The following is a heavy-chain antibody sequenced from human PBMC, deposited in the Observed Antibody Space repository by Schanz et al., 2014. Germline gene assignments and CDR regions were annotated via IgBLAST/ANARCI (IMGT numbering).Heavy chain of an antibody. CDR3: ARDKGGYYPFDY. V-gene: IGHV3-21*01. Sequence: QLVESGGGLVKPGGSLRLSCATSGFNLRRYSMNWVRQAPGGGLEWVSSISATSNFVHYAASVEGRFTVSRDNANNVMYLQMNSLRVGDTAMYYCARDKGGYYPFDYWGQGSLVTVSS. D-gene: IGHD3-22*01. CDR2: ISATSNFV. CDR1: GFNLRRYS. J-gene: IGHJ4*02.